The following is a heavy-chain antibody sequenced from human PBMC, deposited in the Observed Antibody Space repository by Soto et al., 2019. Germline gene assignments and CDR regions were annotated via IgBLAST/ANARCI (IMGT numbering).Heavy chain of an antibody. J-gene: IGHJ6*02. Sequence: ASVKVSCKASGYTFTSYDINWVRQATGQGLEWMGWMNPNSGNTGYAQKFQGRVTMTRNTSISTAYMELSSLRSEDTAVYYCARNYYGSGYYYYGRDVWGQGTTVTVSS. CDR2: MNPNSGNT. D-gene: IGHD3-10*01. CDR3: ARNYYGSGYYYYGRDV. CDR1: GYTFTSYD. V-gene: IGHV1-8*01.